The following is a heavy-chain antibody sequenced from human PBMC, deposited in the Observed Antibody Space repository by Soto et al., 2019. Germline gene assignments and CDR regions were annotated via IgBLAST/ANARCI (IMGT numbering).Heavy chain of an antibody. J-gene: IGHJ6*03. Sequence: SETLSLTCAVYGGSFSGYYWSWIRQPPGKGLEWIGEINHSGSTNYNPSLKSRVTISVATSKNQFSLKLSSVTAADTAVYYCARGYAVADYYYMDVWGKGTTVTVSS. CDR3: ARGYAVADYYYMDV. V-gene: IGHV4-34*01. D-gene: IGHD6-19*01. CDR2: INHSGST. CDR1: GGSFSGYY.